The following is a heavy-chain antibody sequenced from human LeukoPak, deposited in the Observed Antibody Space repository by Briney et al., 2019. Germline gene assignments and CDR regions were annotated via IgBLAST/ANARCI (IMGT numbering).Heavy chain of an antibody. V-gene: IGHV3-30*02. J-gene: IGHJ4*02. CDR1: GFTFSGYG. D-gene: IGHD3-22*01. CDR2: IRYDGSNK. Sequence: GGSLRLSCAASGFTFSGYGMHWVRQAPGKGLEWVAFIRYDGSNKYYADSVKGRFTISRDNSKNTLYLQMNSLRAEDTAAYYCAKELTPRGYYYDSSGKFDYWGQGTLVTVSS. CDR3: AKELTPRGYYYDSSGKFDY.